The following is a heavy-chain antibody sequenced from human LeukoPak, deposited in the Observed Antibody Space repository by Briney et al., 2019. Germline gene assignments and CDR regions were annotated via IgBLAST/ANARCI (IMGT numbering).Heavy chain of an antibody. D-gene: IGHD6-13*01. CDR1: GYTFTGYY. Sequence: ASVKVSCKASGYTFTGYYMHWVRQAPGQGLEWMGRIFPIFGTANYAQKFQGRVTITRDESTSTAYMELSSLRSEDTAVYYCARDRGVGYSSSYQIDYWGQGTLVTVSS. J-gene: IGHJ4*02. CDR2: IFPIFGTA. V-gene: IGHV1-69*05. CDR3: ARDRGVGYSSSYQIDY.